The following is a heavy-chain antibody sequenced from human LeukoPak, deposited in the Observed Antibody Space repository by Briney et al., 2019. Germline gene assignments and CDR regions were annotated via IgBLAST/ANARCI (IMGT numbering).Heavy chain of an antibody. D-gene: IGHD1-26*01. Sequence: GGSLRLSCAASGFTFSIYSMNWVRQAPGKGLEWVSYISSSSNTIYYADSVKGRFTISRDDAKNSLYLQMNSLRADDTAVYYCVKDSPPRYSGSPPVYWGQGTLVTVSS. V-gene: IGHV3-48*01. CDR3: VKDSPPRYSGSPPVY. CDR1: GFTFSIYS. J-gene: IGHJ4*02. CDR2: ISSSSNTI.